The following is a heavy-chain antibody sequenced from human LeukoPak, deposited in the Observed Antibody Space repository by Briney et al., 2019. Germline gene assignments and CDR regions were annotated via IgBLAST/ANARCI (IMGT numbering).Heavy chain of an antibody. D-gene: IGHD2-15*01. CDR3: ARGRGRYCSGGSCYSSH. CDR1: GFTVSSNY. V-gene: IGHV3-53*05. Sequence: GGSLRLSCAASGFTVSSNYMSWVRQAPGKGLEWVSVIYSGGSTYYADSVKGRFTISRDNSKNTLYLQMNSLRAEDTAVYYCARGRGRYCSGGSCYSSHWGQGTLVTVSS. CDR2: IYSGGST. J-gene: IGHJ4*02.